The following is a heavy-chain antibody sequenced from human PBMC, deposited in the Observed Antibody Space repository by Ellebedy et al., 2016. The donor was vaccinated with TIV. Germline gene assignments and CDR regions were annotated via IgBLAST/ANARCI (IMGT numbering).Heavy chain of an antibody. CDR3: ARDKGYFDL. V-gene: IGHV1-69*05. CDR1: GGTFSSYA. Sequence: SVKVSCXASGGTFSSYAISWVRQAPGQGLEWMGGIIPIFGTANYAQKFQGRVTMTTDTSTSTAYMELRSLRSDDTAVYYCARDKGYFDLWGRGTLVTVSS. CDR2: IIPIFGTA. J-gene: IGHJ2*01.